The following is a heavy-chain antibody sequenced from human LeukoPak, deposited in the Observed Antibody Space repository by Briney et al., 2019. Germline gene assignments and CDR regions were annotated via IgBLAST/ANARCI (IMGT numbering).Heavy chain of an antibody. J-gene: IGHJ4*02. D-gene: IGHD3-22*01. CDR2: ISDAGDT. Sequence: GGSLRLSCAASGFTFSSFDMHWVRQVTGKGLEWVSAISDAGDTYYAGSVKGRFTMSRENAKNSLYLQMNSLRAGDTAVYYCARGSGYYVWGQGALVTVSS. V-gene: IGHV3-13*01. CDR3: ARGSGYYV. CDR1: GFTFSSFD.